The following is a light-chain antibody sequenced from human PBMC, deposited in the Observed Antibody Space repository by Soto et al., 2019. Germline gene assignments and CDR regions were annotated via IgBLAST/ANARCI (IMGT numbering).Light chain of an antibody. V-gene: IGKV3-20*01. Sequence: EIVLTQSPATLPLSTDEGATLSCRASQSINRFLAWYQQRRGQAPRLLIHGASNRATGIRDRFSGSGSGTDFTLTISRLEPEDFAVYCCQQYGGSPRTFGQGSKVDIK. J-gene: IGKJ1*01. CDR2: GAS. CDR3: QQYGGSPRT. CDR1: QSINRF.